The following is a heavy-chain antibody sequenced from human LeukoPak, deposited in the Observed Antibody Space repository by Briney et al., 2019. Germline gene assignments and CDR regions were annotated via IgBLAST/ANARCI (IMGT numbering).Heavy chain of an antibody. Sequence: SETLSLTCTVSGDSISSGDYYWSWIRQPAGKGLEWIGRISSSGSTNYDPSLKSRVTISVDTSKNQFSLKLSSMIAADTAVYYCARVSSSWYQDWYFDLWGRGTLVTVPS. V-gene: IGHV4-61*02. CDR1: GDSISSGDYY. J-gene: IGHJ2*01. D-gene: IGHD6-13*01. CDR2: ISSSGST. CDR3: ARVSSSWYQDWYFDL.